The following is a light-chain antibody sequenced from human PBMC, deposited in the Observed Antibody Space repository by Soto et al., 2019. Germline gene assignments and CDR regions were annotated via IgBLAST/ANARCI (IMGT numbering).Light chain of an antibody. Sequence: QSALTQPASVSGSPGQSITISCTGTSSDVGGYNYVSWYQQHPCKAPKLMIYDVSNRPSGVSNRFSGSKSGNTASLTISGLQAEDEADYYCSSYTSSSTLVVFGGGPQLTVL. V-gene: IGLV2-14*01. CDR2: DVS. CDR3: SSYTSSSTLVV. CDR1: SSDVGGYNY. J-gene: IGLJ2*01.